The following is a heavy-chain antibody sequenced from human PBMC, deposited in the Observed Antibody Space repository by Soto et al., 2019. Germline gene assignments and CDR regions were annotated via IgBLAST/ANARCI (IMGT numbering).Heavy chain of an antibody. D-gene: IGHD6-13*01. J-gene: IGHJ6*02. Sequence: GASVKVSCKASGYTFTGYYMHWVRQAPGQGLEWMGWINPNSGGTNYAQKFQGWVTMTRDTSISTAYMELSRLRSDDTAVYYCARALRIAAAVKYYYYGMDVWGQGTTVTVSS. V-gene: IGHV1-2*04. CDR3: ARALRIAAAVKYYYYGMDV. CDR1: GYTFTGYY. CDR2: INPNSGGT.